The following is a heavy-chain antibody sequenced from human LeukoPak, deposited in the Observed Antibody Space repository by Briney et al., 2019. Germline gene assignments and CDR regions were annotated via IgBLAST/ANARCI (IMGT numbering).Heavy chain of an antibody. CDR2: ISSSSYI. V-gene: IGHV3-21*01. Sequence: KAGGSLRLSCAASGFTFSSYSMNWVRRAPGKGLEWVSSISSSSYIYYADSVKGRFTISRDNAKNSLYLQMNSLRAEDTAVYYCARGRNYYGSGSYYNPNFDYWGQGTLVTVSS. CDR1: GFTFSSYS. CDR3: ARGRNYYGSGSYYNPNFDY. J-gene: IGHJ4*02. D-gene: IGHD3-10*01.